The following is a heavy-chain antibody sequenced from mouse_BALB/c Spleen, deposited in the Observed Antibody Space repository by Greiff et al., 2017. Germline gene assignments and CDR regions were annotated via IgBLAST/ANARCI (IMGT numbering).Heavy chain of an antibody. CDR2: ISYSGST. Sequence: EVKLQESGPSLVKPSQTLSLTCSVTGDSITSGYWNWIRKFPGNKLEYMGYISYSGSTYYNPSLKSRISITRDTSKNQYYLQLNSATTEDTATYYCARYPLLRRYYYAMDYWGQGTSVTVSS. CDR1: GDSITSGY. V-gene: IGHV3-8*02. J-gene: IGHJ4*01. D-gene: IGHD1-1*01. CDR3: ARYPLLRRYYYAMDY.